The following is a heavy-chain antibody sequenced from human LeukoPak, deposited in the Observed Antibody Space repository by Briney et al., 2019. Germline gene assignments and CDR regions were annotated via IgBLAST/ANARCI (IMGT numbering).Heavy chain of an antibody. D-gene: IGHD2-8*02. CDR3: ARAPATNEWRCMDY. CDR2: IKQDGSEK. Sequence: GGSLRLSCAASGFTCSNFWMGWVRQAPGKGLEWVANIKQDGSEKRYVDPVKGRFTISRDNAKNSLYLQMNSLRAEDTAVYYCARAPATNEWRCMDYWGQGTLVAVSS. J-gene: IGHJ4*02. CDR1: GFTCSNFW. V-gene: IGHV3-7*01.